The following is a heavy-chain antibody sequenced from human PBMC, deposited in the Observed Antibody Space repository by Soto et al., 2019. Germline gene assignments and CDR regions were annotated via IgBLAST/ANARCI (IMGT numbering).Heavy chain of an antibody. Sequence: QVQLVQSGAEVKKPGASVKVSCKASGYTFTRYAMHWVRQARRQRLEWMGWINAGNGNTKYSQKFQGRVTITRDTTASTAYMELSSLSAEDTAVYYCASSSGSYWQLDYWGQGILVTVSS. D-gene: IGHD1-26*01. CDR1: GYTFTRYA. CDR3: ASSSGSYWQLDY. CDR2: INAGNGNT. V-gene: IGHV1-3*01. J-gene: IGHJ4*02.